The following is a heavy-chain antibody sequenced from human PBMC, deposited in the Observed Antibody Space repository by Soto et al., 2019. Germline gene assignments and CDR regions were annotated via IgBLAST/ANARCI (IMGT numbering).Heavy chain of an antibody. V-gene: IGHV4-59*01. CDR2: IYYSGST. CDR1: GGSISSYY. D-gene: IGHD6-13*01. CDR3: ARAGSSSWYVPYNWFDP. Sequence: PSETLSLTCTVSGGSISSYYWSWIRQPPGKGLEWIGYIYYSGSTNYNPSLKSRVTISVDTSKNQFSLKLSSVTAADTAVYYCARAGSSSWYVPYNWFDPWGQGTLVTVSS. J-gene: IGHJ5*02.